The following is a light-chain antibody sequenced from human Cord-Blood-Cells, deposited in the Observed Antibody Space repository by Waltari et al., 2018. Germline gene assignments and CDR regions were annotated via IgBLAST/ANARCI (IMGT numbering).Light chain of an antibody. V-gene: IGKV3-15*01. Sequence: IVMTQSPATMSVYPGERATLSCRASQSVSSNLALYQQKPGQAPRLLIYGESTRATGIPGRFSGSGSGTEFTLTISSLQSEDFAVYYCQQYNNWPPWTFGQGTKVEIK. CDR2: GES. CDR1: QSVSSN. CDR3: QQYNNWPPWT. J-gene: IGKJ1*01.